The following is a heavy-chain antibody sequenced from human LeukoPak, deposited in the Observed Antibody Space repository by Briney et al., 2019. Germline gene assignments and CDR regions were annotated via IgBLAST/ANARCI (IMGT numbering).Heavy chain of an antibody. V-gene: IGHV6-1*01. D-gene: IGHD3-22*01. CDR1: GDSVSSNSAA. CDR3: AREVGYYDSSGYFGYFDY. J-gene: IGHJ4*02. CDR2: TYYRSKWYS. Sequence: SQTLSLTCVISGDSVSSNSAAWNWIRQSPSRGLEWLGRTYYRSKWYSYSAVSVKSRIIINPDTSKNQFSLKLSSVTAADTAVYYCAREVGYYDSSGYFGYFDYWGQGTLVTVSS.